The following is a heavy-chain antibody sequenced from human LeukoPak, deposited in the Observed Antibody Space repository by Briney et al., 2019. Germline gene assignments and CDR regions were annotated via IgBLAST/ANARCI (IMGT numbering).Heavy chain of an antibody. D-gene: IGHD5-18*01. CDR3: VLLKRGYSYGYADY. Sequence: GGSLRLSCAASGFTFSSYAMSWVRQAPGKGLEWVSAISGSGGSTYYADSVKGRFTISRDNSKNTLYLQMNSLRAGDTAVYYCVLLKRGYSYGYADYWGQGTLVTVSS. CDR1: GFTFSSYA. J-gene: IGHJ4*02. CDR2: ISGSGGST. V-gene: IGHV3-23*01.